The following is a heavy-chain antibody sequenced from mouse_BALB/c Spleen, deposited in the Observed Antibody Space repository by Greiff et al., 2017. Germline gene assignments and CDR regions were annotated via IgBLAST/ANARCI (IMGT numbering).Heavy chain of an antibody. CDR2: ISYDGSN. D-gene: IGHD2-4*01. CDR3: ARSTMITGWYFDV. CDR1: GYSITSGYY. V-gene: IGHV3-6*02. Sequence: DVQLQESGPGLVKPSQSLSLTCSVTGYSITSGYYWNWIRQFPGNKLEWMGYISYDGSNNYNPSLKNRISITRDTSKNQFFLKLNSVTTEDTATYYCARSTMITGWYFDVWGAGTTVTVSS. J-gene: IGHJ1*01.